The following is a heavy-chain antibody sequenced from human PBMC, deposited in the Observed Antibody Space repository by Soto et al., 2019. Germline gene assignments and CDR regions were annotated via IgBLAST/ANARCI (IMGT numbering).Heavy chain of an antibody. CDR1: GFTFSSYG. V-gene: IGHV3-33*01. D-gene: IGHD3-9*01. CDR2: IWYDGSNK. J-gene: IGHJ5*02. Sequence: PGGSLRLSCAASGFTFSSYGMHWVRQAPGKGLEWVAVIWYDGSNKYYADSVKGRFTISRDNSKNTLYLQMNSLRAEDTAVYYCARDPLRGIFTGEGIGWFDPWGQGTLVTVSS. CDR3: ARDPLRGIFTGEGIGWFDP.